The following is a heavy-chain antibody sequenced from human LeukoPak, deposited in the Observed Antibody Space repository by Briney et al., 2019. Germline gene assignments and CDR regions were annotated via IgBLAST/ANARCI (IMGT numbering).Heavy chain of an antibody. J-gene: IGHJ4*02. CDR3: ARDLIGGSGSYLRFDAFDY. D-gene: IGHD3-10*01. CDR1: GFTFSSYA. Sequence: GGSLRLSCAASGFTFSSYAMSWVRQAPGKGLEWVSAISGSGGSTYYADSVKGRFTISRDNAKNSLYLQMNSLRAEDTAVYYCARDLIGGSGSYLRFDAFDYWGQGTLVTVSS. CDR2: ISGSGGST. V-gene: IGHV3-23*01.